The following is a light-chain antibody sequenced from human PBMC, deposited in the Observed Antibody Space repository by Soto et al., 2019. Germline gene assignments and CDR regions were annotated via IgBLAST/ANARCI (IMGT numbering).Light chain of an antibody. J-gene: IGKJ1*01. CDR3: LQHNTSPWT. Sequence: SSLSASVGARVTITCRASQDIRNDVGWYQQKPGKAPNRLIFTASNLESGVPSRFSGSGSGTEFTLTISSLQPEDIATYYCLQHNTSPWTFGQGTKVDIK. CDR2: TAS. CDR1: QDIRND. V-gene: IGKV1-17*01.